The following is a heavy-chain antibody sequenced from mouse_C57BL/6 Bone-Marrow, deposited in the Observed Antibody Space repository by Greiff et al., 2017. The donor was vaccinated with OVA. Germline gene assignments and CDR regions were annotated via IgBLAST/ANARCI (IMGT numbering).Heavy chain of an antibody. V-gene: IGHV1-59*01. CDR3: ARWGLSRRGDY. CDR2: IDPSDSYT. D-gene: IGHD3-1*01. J-gene: IGHJ2*01. CDR1: GYTFTSYW. Sequence: QVQLQQPGAELVRPGTSVKLSCKASGYTFTSYWMHWVKQRPGQGLEWIGVIDPSDSYTNYNQKFKGKATLTVDTSSSTAYMQLSSLTSEDSAVYYCARWGLSRRGDYWGQGTTLTVSS.